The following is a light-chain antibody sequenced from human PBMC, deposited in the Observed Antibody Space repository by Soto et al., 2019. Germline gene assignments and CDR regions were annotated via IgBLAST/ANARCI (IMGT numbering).Light chain of an antibody. V-gene: IGKV3-20*01. CDR2: DGS. CDR3: QQYGNSLSWT. J-gene: IGKJ1*01. Sequence: LVLTQSPGTLSLSPGETATLSCRASQSVSNIYLGWYQQKPGQAPRLLIFDGSSRATGIPDRFGGSGSGTDFTLTISRLEPEDFAVYYCQQYGNSLSWTFGQGTKVEIK. CDR1: QSVSNIY.